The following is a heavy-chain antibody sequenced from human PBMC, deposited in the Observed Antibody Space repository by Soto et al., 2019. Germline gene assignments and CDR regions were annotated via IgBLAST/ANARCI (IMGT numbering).Heavy chain of an antibody. J-gene: IGHJ6*03. D-gene: IGHD5-12*01. CDR2: IKSKTDGGTT. CDR1: GFTFSNAW. Sequence: GGSLRLSCAASGFTFSNAWMSWVRQAPGKGLEWVGRIKSKTDGGTTDYAAPVKGRFTISRDDSKNTLYLQMNSLKTEDTAVYYCTTAGDSGYDFEYYYYYYYMDVWGKGTTVTVSS. CDR3: TTAGDSGYDFEYYYYYYYMDV. V-gene: IGHV3-15*01.